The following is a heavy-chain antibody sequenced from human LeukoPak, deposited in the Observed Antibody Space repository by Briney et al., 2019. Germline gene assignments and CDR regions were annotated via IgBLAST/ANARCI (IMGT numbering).Heavy chain of an antibody. Sequence: PGRSLRLSCAASGFTFSSSVMHWVRQAPSKGLEWVAGISNDGYSKYYADSVKGRFTVSRDNSENTLHLQMNSLRAEDTAVYYCARGTYSSGYCDALDIWGQGIMVTVSS. J-gene: IGHJ3*02. V-gene: IGHV3-30-3*01. CDR3: ARGTYSSGYCDALDI. CDR2: ISNDGYSK. CDR1: GFTFSSSV. D-gene: IGHD3-22*01.